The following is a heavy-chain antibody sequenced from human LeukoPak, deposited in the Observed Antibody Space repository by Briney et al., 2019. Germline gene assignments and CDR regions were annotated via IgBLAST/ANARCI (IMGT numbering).Heavy chain of an antibody. CDR1: GGSISSYY. J-gene: IGHJ4*02. CDR3: ARDSRTMVRGVIIYYFDY. V-gene: IGHV4-59*01. Sequence: SETLSLTCTVSGGSISSYYWSWIRQPPGKGLEWIGYIYYSGSTNYNPSLKSLVTISVDTSKNQFSLKLSSVTAADTAVYYCARDSRTMVRGVIIYYFDYWGQGTLVTVSS. CDR2: IYYSGST. D-gene: IGHD3-10*01.